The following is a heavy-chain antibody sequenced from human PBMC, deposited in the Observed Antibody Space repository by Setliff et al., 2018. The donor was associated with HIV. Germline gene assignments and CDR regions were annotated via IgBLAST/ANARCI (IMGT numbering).Heavy chain of an antibody. Sequence: GGSLRLSCAVSGFPVSDNYMSWVRQAPGKGLEWVSVIYRDGATYYADFVKGRFTLSRDDSKSIAYLQMNSLKTEDTGVYYCTPPPGTYWGQGTLVTVSS. CDR3: TPPPGTY. CDR2: IYRDGAT. D-gene: IGHD1-1*01. J-gene: IGHJ4*02. CDR1: GFPVSDNY. V-gene: IGHV3-53*01.